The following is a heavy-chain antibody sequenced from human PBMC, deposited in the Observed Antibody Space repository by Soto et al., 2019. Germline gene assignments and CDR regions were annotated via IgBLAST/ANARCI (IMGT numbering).Heavy chain of an antibody. CDR1: GGSISSSSYY. CDR2: IYYSGST. J-gene: IGHJ4*02. V-gene: IGHV4-39*01. D-gene: IGHD2-15*01. Sequence: QLQLQESGPGLVKPSETLSLTCTVSGGSISSSSYYWGWIRQPPGKGLEWIGSIYYSGSTYYSPSLKRRVTISVDTSKNQFSLKLRSVTAADTAVYYCARRVVVVAAIDYWGQGTLATVSA. CDR3: ARRVVVVAAIDY.